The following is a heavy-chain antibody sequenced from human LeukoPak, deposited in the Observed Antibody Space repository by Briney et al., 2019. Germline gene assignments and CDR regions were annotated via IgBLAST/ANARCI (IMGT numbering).Heavy chain of an antibody. D-gene: IGHD6-19*01. V-gene: IGHV3-21*01. CDR1: GFTFSSYW. J-gene: IGHJ4*02. CDR2: ISSSSSYI. CDR3: ARDRVAVAGTRYFDY. Sequence: PGGSLRLSCAASGFTFSSYWMSWVRQAPGKGLEWVSSISSSSSYIYYADSVKGRFTISRDNAKNSLYLQMNSLRAEDTAVYYCARDRVAVAGTRYFDYWGQGTLVTVSS.